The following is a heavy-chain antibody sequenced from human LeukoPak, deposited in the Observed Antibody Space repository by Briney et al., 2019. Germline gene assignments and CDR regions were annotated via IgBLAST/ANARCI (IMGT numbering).Heavy chain of an antibody. CDR1: GFTFSGSA. D-gene: IGHD3-10*01. V-gene: IGHV3-73*01. Sequence: PGGSLRLSCAASGFTFSGSAMHWVRQASGKGLEWVGSIRSKANSYATAYAASVKGRFTISRDDSKNTAYLQMNSLKTEDTAVYYCTREYYYGSGSYPRTNDYWGQGTLVTVSS. J-gene: IGHJ4*02. CDR3: TREYYYGSGSYPRTNDY. CDR2: IRSKANSYAT.